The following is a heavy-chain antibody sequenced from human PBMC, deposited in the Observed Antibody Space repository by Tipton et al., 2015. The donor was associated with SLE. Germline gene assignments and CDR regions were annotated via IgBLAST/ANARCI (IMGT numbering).Heavy chain of an antibody. Sequence: QLVQSGGGVVQPGRSLGLSCAASRFTFSSYGMHWVRQAPGKGLEWVAVIWYDGSNKYYADSVKGRFTISRDNSKNTLYLQMNSLRAGDTAVYYCAKEADIWGQGTMVTVSS. J-gene: IGHJ3*02. CDR2: IWYDGSNK. CDR1: RFTFSSYG. V-gene: IGHV3-33*06. CDR3: AKEADI.